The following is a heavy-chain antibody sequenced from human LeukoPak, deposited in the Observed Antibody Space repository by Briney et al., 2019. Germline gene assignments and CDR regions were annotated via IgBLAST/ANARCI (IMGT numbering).Heavy chain of an antibody. J-gene: IGHJ4*02. Sequence: TSETLSLTCTVSGGSISSYYWSWIRQPPGKGLEWIGYIYYSGSTNYNPSLKSRVTTSVDTSKNQFSLKLSSVTAADTAVYYCARFLYSTEPYDYWGQGTLVTVSS. V-gene: IGHV4-59*01. D-gene: IGHD6-13*01. CDR2: IYYSGST. CDR1: GGSISSYY. CDR3: ARFLYSTEPYDY.